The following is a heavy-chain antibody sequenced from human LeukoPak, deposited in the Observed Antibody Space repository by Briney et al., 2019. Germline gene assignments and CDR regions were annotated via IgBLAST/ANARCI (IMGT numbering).Heavy chain of an antibody. D-gene: IGHD6-13*01. CDR3: AGGVAALMAV. CDR1: RFTFSNYW. J-gene: IGHJ6*03. CDR2: IKQDASEK. V-gene: IGHV3-7*04. Sequence: GGSLRLSCAASRFTFSNYWMNWVRQAPGKGLEWVANIKQDASEKYYVDSVRGRFTISRDNAKNSLYLQMDSLRGEDTAVYLCAGGVAALMAVWGKGTTVTVSS.